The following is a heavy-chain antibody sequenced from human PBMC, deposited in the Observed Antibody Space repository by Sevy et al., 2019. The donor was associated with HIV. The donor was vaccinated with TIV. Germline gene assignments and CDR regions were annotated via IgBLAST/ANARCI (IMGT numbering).Heavy chain of an antibody. D-gene: IGHD3-10*01. CDR3: ARDSTRFGELFGY. Sequence: ASVKVSCKASGYTFTGYYMHWVRQAPGQGLEWMGWINPNSGGTNYTQKFQGRVTMTRDTRISTAYMELSRLRSDDTAVYYCARDSTRFGELFGYWGQGTLVTVSS. CDR2: INPNSGGT. V-gene: IGHV1-2*02. J-gene: IGHJ4*02. CDR1: GYTFTGYY.